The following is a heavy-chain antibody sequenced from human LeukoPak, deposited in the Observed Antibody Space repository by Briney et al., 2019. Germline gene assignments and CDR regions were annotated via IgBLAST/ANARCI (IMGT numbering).Heavy chain of an antibody. D-gene: IGHD2-2*01. J-gene: IGHJ4*02. CDR1: GFTFGSYA. CDR3: ARVGGVGYCSSTSCPPDY. Sequence: PGGSLRLSCAASGFTFGSYAMHWVRQAPGKGLEWVAVISYDGSNKYYADSVKGRFTISRDNSKNTLYLQMNSLRAEDTAVNYCARVGGVGYCSSTSCPPDYWGQGTLVTVSS. CDR2: ISYDGSNK. V-gene: IGHV3-30-3*01.